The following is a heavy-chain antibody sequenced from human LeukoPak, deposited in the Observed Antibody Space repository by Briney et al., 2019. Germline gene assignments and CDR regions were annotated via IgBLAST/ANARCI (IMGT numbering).Heavy chain of an antibody. J-gene: IGHJ4*02. CDR1: GITFSDYY. D-gene: IGHD3-3*01. Sequence: GGSLRLSCAASGITFSDYYMNWIRQTPGKGLEWVSYISPSGSNTYYADSVKGRFTISRDNAKNSLYLQMNSLRAEDTAVYYCAREATISSWGQGTLVTVSS. V-gene: IGHV3-11*01. CDR2: ISPSGSNT. CDR3: AREATISS.